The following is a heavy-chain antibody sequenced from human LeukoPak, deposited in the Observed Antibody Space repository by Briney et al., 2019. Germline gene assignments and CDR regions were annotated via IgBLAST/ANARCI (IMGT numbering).Heavy chain of an antibody. CDR2: INHSGST. V-gene: IGHV4-34*01. J-gene: IGHJ4*02. CDR3: ARGKRLDY. CDR1: GGSFSGYY. Sequence: SETLSLTCAVYGGSFSGYYWSWIRQPPGKGLEWIGEINHSGSTNYNPSLKSRVTVSVDTSKNQFFLKLSSVTAADTAVYYCARGKRLDYWGQGTLVTVSS.